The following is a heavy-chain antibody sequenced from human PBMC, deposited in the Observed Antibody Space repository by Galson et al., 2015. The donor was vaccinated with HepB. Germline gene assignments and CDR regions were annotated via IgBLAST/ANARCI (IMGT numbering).Heavy chain of an antibody. CDR1: GYTFTSYG. Sequence: SVKVSCKASGYTFTSYGISWVRQAPGQGLEWMGWISAYNGNTNYAQKLQGRVTMTTDTSTSTAYMELRSLRSDDTAVYYCAYKLLPRGNWFDPWGQGTLVTVSS. D-gene: IGHD2-15*01. J-gene: IGHJ5*02. V-gene: IGHV1-18*01. CDR2: ISAYNGNT. CDR3: AYKLLPRGNWFDP.